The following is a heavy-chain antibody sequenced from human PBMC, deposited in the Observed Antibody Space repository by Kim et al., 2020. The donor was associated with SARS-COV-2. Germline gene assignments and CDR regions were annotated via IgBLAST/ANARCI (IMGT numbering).Heavy chain of an antibody. V-gene: IGHV3-23*01. Sequence: ESLMGQFTISRDKSKNTLYLQMNSLRAEGTAVYYCAKVGAGTGYFFDYWGQRTRVTVSS. D-gene: IGHD1-1*01. J-gene: IGHJ4*02. CDR3: AKVGAGTGYFFDY.